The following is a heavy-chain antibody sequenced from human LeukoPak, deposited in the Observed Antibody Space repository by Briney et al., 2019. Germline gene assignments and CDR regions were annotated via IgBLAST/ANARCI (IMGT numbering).Heavy chain of an antibody. D-gene: IGHD6-13*01. V-gene: IGHV1-46*01. J-gene: IGHJ6*02. CDR2: INPSGGST. CDR3: ASLPAAGTLEHYYGMDV. Sequence: ASVKVSCKASGYTFTSYYMHWVRQAPGQGLEWMGIINPSGGSTSYAQKFQGRVTMTRDTSTSTVYMELGSLRSEDTAVYYCASLPAAGTLEHYYGMDVWGQGTTVTVSS. CDR1: GYTFTSYY.